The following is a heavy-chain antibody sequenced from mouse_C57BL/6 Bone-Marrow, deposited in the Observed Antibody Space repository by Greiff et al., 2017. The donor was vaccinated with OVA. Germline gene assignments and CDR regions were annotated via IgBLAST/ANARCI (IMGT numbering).Heavy chain of an antibody. J-gene: IGHJ3*01. Sequence: ESGPGLVKPSQSLSLTCSVTGYSITSGYYWNWIRQFPGNKLEWMGYISYDGSNNYNPSLKNRISITRDTSKNQFFLKLNSVTTEDTATYYCARDLGEVPPAYWGQGTLVTVSA. D-gene: IGHD2-14*01. CDR3: ARDLGEVPPAY. CDR1: GYSITSGYY. V-gene: IGHV3-6*01. CDR2: ISYDGSN.